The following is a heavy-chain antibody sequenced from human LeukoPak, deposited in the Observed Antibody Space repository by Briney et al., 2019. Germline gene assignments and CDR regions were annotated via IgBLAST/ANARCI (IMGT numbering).Heavy chain of an antibody. Sequence: GGSLRLSCAASGFTFSSYGMNWVRQAPGKGLEWVSAISGSGGSTYYADSVKGRFTISRDNSKNTLYLQMDSLRAEDTAVYYCAKDRNRGYDFIDYWGQGALVTVT. CDR1: GFTFSSYG. V-gene: IGHV3-23*01. D-gene: IGHD5-12*01. CDR2: ISGSGGST. CDR3: AKDRNRGYDFIDY. J-gene: IGHJ4*02.